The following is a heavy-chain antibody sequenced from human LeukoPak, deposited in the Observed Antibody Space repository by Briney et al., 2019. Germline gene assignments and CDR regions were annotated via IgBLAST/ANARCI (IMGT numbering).Heavy chain of an antibody. CDR2: MYYSGTT. CDR3: ATVSSGGDYYGFDV. V-gene: IGHV4-59*08. Sequence: PSETLSLTCTVAGGSITSYYWSWIRQPPGKGLEWIGYMYYSGTTNYNPSLKSRVTILVETSKNQFSLKLSSVTAADTAVYYCATVSSGGDYYGFDVWGQGITVTVSS. J-gene: IGHJ6*02. CDR1: GGSITSYY. D-gene: IGHD6-19*01.